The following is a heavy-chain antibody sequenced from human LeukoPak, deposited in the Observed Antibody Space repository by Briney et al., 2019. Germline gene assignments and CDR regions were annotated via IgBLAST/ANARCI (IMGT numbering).Heavy chain of an antibody. D-gene: IGHD3-22*01. CDR3: ARVNYDSSGYYLYYFDY. CDR2: ISSSSSYI. V-gene: IGHV3-21*01. Sequence: GGSLRFSCAASGFTFSSYSMNWVRQAPGKGLEWVSSISSSSSYIYYADSVKGRFTISRDNAKNSLYLQMNSLRAEDTAVYYCARVNYDSSGYYLYYFDYWGQGTLVTVSS. CDR1: GFTFSSYS. J-gene: IGHJ4*02.